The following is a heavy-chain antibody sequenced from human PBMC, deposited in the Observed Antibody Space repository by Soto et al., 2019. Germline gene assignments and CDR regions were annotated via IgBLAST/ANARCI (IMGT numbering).Heavy chain of an antibody. D-gene: IGHD2-2*01. CDR2: IIPIFGTA. V-gene: IGHV1-69*13. Sequence: SVKVSCKASGGTFSSYAISWVRQAPGQGLEWMGGIIPIFGTANYAQKFQGRVTITADESTSTAYMGLSSLRSEDTAVYYCASNPNIVVVPAGDYYYGMDVWGQGTTVTVSS. CDR1: GGTFSSYA. J-gene: IGHJ6*02. CDR3: ASNPNIVVVPAGDYYYGMDV.